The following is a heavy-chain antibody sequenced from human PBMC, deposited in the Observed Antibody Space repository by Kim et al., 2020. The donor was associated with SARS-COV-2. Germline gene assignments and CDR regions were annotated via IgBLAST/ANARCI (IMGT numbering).Heavy chain of an antibody. CDR2: INSGGDRT. CDR1: GFTFTSSA. CDR3: AKDWGEFVGATDY. V-gene: IGHV3-23*01. Sequence: GGSLRLSCAASGFTFTSSAMSWVRQARGKGLEWVSTINSGGDRTYYVDSVKGRFTISRDNSKNTLYLQMNSLRAEDTAIYYCAKDWGEFVGATDYWGQGT. D-gene: IGHD1-26*01. J-gene: IGHJ4*02.